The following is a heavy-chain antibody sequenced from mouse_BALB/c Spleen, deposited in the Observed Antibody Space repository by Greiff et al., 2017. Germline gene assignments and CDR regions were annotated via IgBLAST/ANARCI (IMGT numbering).Heavy chain of an antibody. CDR3: ATYYGSSSYAMDD. J-gene: IGHJ4*01. V-gene: IGHV1S137*01. CDR1: GYTFTDYA. D-gene: IGHD1-1*01. CDR2: ISTYYGDA. Sequence: QVQLQQSGAELVRPGVSVKISCKGSGYTFTDYAMHWVQQSHAKSLEWIGVISTYYGDASYNQTFKGKATMTVDKSSSTAYMELARLTSEDSAIYYCATYYGSSSYAMDDWGQGTSVTVSS.